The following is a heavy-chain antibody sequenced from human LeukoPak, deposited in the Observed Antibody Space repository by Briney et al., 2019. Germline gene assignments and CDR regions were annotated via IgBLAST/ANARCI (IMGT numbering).Heavy chain of an antibody. D-gene: IGHD1-26*01. V-gene: IGHV1-2*02. CDR2: INPNSGGT. CDR3: ARPHSGSPLGTWFDP. Sequence: ASVKVSCKASGYTFTGYYMHWVRQAPGQGLEWMGWINPNSGGTNYAQKFQGRVTMTRDTSISTAYMELSRLRSDDTAVYYCARPHSGSPLGTWFDPWGQGTLVTVSS. CDR1: GYTFTGYY. J-gene: IGHJ5*02.